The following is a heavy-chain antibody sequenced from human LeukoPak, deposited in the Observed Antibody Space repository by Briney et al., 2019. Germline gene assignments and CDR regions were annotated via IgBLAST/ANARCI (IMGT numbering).Heavy chain of an antibody. V-gene: IGHV3-23*01. CDR2: ITGSGAST. Sequence: RGSPRLSSAASGFTFSRYAMSWVCQAPGKGLEWGSAITGSGASTYYADSVKGRCTISRDNSKNTLYLQMNSLRVEDTAVYYCAKSMSGNSYGTIDYWGQGTLVTVSS. CDR1: GFTFSRYA. CDR3: AKSMSGNSYGTIDY. D-gene: IGHD5-18*01. J-gene: IGHJ4*02.